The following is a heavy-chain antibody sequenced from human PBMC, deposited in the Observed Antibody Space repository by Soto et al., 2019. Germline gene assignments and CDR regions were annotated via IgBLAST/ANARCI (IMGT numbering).Heavy chain of an antibody. Sequence: SVKVSCKASGFTFTSSAMQWVRQARGQRLEWIGWIIVRSGNTNYAQKFQDRVTITADKSTNTAYMELSSLRSEDTAVYYCAREGLVLVPTTVNSDYYYYAMDVWGQGTTVTVSS. CDR3: AREGLVLVPTTVNSDYYYYAMDV. J-gene: IGHJ6*02. CDR2: IIVRSGNT. D-gene: IGHD2-2*01. CDR1: GFTFTSSA. V-gene: IGHV1-58*02.